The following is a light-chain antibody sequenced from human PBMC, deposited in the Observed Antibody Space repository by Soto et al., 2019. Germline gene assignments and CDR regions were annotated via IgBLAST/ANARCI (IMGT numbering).Light chain of an antibody. Sequence: EIVMTQSPATLSVSPGERATLSCRASQSVSSNLAWYQQKAGQAPRLLIYGASTRATGIPSRFSGSGSGTEFTLTISSLQSEHLAVYYCQQYNNWPPLTSGGGTKVEIK. V-gene: IGKV3-15*01. CDR1: QSVSSN. CDR2: GAS. CDR3: QQYNNWPPLT. J-gene: IGKJ4*01.